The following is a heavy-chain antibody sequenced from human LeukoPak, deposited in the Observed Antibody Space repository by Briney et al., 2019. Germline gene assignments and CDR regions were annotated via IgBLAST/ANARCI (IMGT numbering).Heavy chain of an antibody. V-gene: IGHV4-59*01. CDR3: ARDPDYYDSSGSSGYFDL. CDR2: IYYSGST. CDR1: GGSISRYY. D-gene: IGHD3-22*01. Sequence: SETLSLTCTVSGGSISRYYWSWIRQPPGTGLEWIGYIYYSGSTNYNPSLKSRVTISVDTSKNQFSLKLSSVTAADTAVYYCARDPDYYDSSGSSGYFDLWGHGTLVTVSS. J-gene: IGHJ2*01.